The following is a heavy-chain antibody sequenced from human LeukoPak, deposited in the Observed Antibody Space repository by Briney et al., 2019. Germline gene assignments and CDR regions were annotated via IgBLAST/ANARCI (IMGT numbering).Heavy chain of an antibody. CDR2: ISGSGGIT. J-gene: IGHJ4*02. D-gene: IGHD2-15*01. V-gene: IGHV3-23*01. CDR3: AKSDCSVISCYVLDS. Sequence: GGSLRLSCAASGFTFSSYAMSWVRQAPGKGLEWVSGISGSGGITDYADSVKGRFTISSDTSKSTLYLQMNSLRVEDTAVYYCAKSDCSVISCYVLDSWGQGTLVTVSS. CDR1: GFTFSSYA.